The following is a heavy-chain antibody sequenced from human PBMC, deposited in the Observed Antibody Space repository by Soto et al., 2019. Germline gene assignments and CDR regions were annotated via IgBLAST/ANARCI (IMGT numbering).Heavy chain of an antibody. Sequence: SETLSLTCTVSGGSISSSSYYWGWIRQPPGKGLEWIGSIYYSGSTYYNPSLKSRVTMSVDTSKNQFPLTLNSVTAADTATYYCARGGISHWAYFYYMDVWDRGTTVTVSS. CDR2: IYYSGST. J-gene: IGHJ6*03. CDR1: GGSISSSSYY. D-gene: IGHD2-21*01. CDR3: ARGGISHWAYFYYMDV. V-gene: IGHV4-39*06.